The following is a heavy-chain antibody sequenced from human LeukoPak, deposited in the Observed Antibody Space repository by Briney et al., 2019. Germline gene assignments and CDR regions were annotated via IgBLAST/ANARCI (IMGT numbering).Heavy chain of an antibody. V-gene: IGHV3-23*01. CDR1: GFSFSIYA. Sequence: PGGSLRLSCPASGFSFSIYAMSWVRQAPGKGLEWVSTISGSDGSTSYADSVRGRFTISRDNSKNTLFLQMNSLRVDDTAVYYCAKKYGSSYYPFDYWGQGTLVTVSS. CDR3: AKKYGSSYYPFDY. J-gene: IGHJ4*02. D-gene: IGHD6-13*01. CDR2: ISGSDGST.